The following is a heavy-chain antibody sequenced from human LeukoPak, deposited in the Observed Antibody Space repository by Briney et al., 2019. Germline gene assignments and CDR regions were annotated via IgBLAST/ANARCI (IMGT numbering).Heavy chain of an antibody. V-gene: IGHV3-48*02. J-gene: IGHJ4*02. CDR1: GFTFSSYS. Sequence: GGSLRLSCAASGFTFSSYSMNRVRQAPGKGLEWVSYISGSNNTIYYADSVKGRFTISRDNAKNSLNLQMNSLRDEDTAVYYCARSTYCGGDCYPALGYWGQGTLVTVSS. CDR3: ARSTYCGGDCYPALGY. D-gene: IGHD2-21*02. CDR2: ISGSNNTI.